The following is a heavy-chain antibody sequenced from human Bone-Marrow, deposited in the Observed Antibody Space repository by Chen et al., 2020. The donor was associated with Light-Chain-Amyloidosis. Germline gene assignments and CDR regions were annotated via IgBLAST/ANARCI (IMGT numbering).Heavy chain of an antibody. D-gene: IGHD5-18*01. CDR2: IRSESFGGTA. CDR1: GVTFSDAW. Sequence: EVQLVESGGDLVNPGGSLRLSCAASGVTFSDAWMNWVRQAPGKGLEWVGRIRSESFGGTADYAPPVEGRFTISRDESKNTVFLQMNSLKTEDTAVYYCTTDFGGSSYGHPGNFDYWGQGTRVTVSS. CDR3: TTDFGGSSYGHPGNFDY. V-gene: IGHV3-15*01. J-gene: IGHJ4*02.